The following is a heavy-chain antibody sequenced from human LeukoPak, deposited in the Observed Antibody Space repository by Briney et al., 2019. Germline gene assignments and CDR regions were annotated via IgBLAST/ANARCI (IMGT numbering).Heavy chain of an antibody. J-gene: IGHJ5*02. CDR3: ARDWYCSSSICYTDRNWFDP. Sequence: GGSLRLSCAASGFTFSDYYMSWNRQAPGKGLEWVAYISTTSTYTDYADSVKGRFTISRDSAKNLLFLQMNSLRPEDTAVYYCARDWYCSSSICYTDRNWFDPWGQGTLVTVSS. V-gene: IGHV3-11*05. D-gene: IGHD2-2*02. CDR2: ISTTSTYT. CDR1: GFTFSDYY.